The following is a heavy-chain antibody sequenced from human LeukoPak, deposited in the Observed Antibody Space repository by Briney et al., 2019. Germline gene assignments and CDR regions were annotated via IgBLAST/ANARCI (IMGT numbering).Heavy chain of an antibody. D-gene: IGHD2-2*01. CDR3: AIDSLGYCSSTSCDWTEVMGY. CDR1: GYTFTSYY. CDR2: INPSGGST. V-gene: IGHV1-46*01. J-gene: IGHJ4*02. Sequence: ASVKVSCKASGYTFTSYYMHWVRQAPGQGLEWMGIINPSGGSTSYAQKFQGRVTMTRDTSTSTVYMELSSLRSEDTAVYYCAIDSLGYCSSTSCDWTEVMGYWGQGTLVTVSS.